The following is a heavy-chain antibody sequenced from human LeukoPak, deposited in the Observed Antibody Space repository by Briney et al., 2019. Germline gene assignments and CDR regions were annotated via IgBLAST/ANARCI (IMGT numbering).Heavy chain of an antibody. Sequence: SETLSLTCTVSGGSISSGGYYWSWIRQHPGKGLEWIGYIYYSGSTNYNPSLKSRVTISVDTSKNQFSLKLSSVTAADTAVYYCARDNCGGDCYSDYWGQGTLVTVSS. CDR2: IYYSGST. D-gene: IGHD2-21*02. J-gene: IGHJ4*02. V-gene: IGHV4-61*08. CDR3: ARDNCGGDCYSDY. CDR1: GGSISSGGYY.